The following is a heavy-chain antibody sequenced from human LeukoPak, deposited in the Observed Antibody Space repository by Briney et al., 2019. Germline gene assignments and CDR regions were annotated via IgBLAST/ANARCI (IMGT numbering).Heavy chain of an antibody. D-gene: IGHD3-22*01. J-gene: IGHJ4*02. CDR3: AKATPQYYYDSSGYDFDY. CDR1: GFTFSSYA. Sequence: GGSLRLSCAASGFTFSSYAMSWVRQAPGKGLEWVSAISGSGGSTYYADSVKGQFTISRDNSKNTLYLQMNSLRAGDTAVYYCAKATPQYYYDSSGYDFDYWGQGTLVTVSS. CDR2: ISGSGGST. V-gene: IGHV3-23*01.